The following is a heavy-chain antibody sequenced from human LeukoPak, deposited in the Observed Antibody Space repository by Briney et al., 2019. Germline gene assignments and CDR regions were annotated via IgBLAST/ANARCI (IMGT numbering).Heavy chain of an antibody. CDR1: GFPFRSCP. CDR2: ISYDGSNE. D-gene: IGHD2-21*02. CDR3: ATGEGDQSNY. V-gene: IGHV3-30-3*01. Sequence: GGSLRLSCAVSGFPFRSCPMHWVRQAPGKGLEWVAVISYDGSNEYYADSVKGRFTISRDNSKNTLYLQMNSLRPEDAAVYYCATGEGDQSNYWGQGTLVTV. J-gene: IGHJ4*02.